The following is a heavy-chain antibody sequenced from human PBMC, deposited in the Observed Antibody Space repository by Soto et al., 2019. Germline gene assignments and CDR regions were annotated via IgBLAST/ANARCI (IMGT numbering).Heavy chain of an antibody. CDR1: GYTITSYY. CDR3: ARARTRAYYYDSSGPNDAFDI. D-gene: IGHD3-22*01. Sequence: GASVKVSCKASGYTITSYYMHWVRQAPGQGLEWMGIINPSGGSTSYAQKFQGRVTMTRDTSTSTVYMELSSLRSEDTAVYYCARARTRAYYYDSSGPNDAFDIWGQGTMVTVSS. CDR2: INPSGGST. J-gene: IGHJ3*02. V-gene: IGHV1-46*01.